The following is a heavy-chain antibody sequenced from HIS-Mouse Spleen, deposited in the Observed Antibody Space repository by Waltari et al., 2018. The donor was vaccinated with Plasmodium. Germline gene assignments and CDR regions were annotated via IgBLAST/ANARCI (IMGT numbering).Heavy chain of an antibody. CDR1: GGSFRGYY. J-gene: IGHJ4*02. Sequence: QVQLQQWGAGLLKPSETLSPTCAVHGGSFRGYYWSWTRQPPGKGLEWSGEINHSGSTNYNPSLKSRVTISVDTSKNQFSLKLSSVTAADTAVYYCASSGSGSYYYWGQGTLVTVSS. CDR2: INHSGST. V-gene: IGHV4-34*01. D-gene: IGHD3-10*01. CDR3: ASSGSGSYYY.